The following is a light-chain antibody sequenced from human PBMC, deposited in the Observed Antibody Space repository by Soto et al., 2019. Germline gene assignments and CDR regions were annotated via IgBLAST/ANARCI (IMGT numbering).Light chain of an antibody. CDR2: DAS. CDR1: QSVSSSY. Sequence: EIVLTQSPGTLSLSPGERATLSCRASQSVSSSYLAWYQQKPGQPPRLLIHDASNRATGVPARFSGSGSGRDFTLTISSLEPEDFAVYYCQQRSNWPPEITFGQGTRLEIK. V-gene: IGKV3-11*02. J-gene: IGKJ5*01. CDR3: QQRSNWPPEIT.